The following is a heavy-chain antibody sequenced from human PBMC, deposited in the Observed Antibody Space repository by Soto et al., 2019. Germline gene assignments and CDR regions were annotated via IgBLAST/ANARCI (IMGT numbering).Heavy chain of an antibody. Sequence: QVQLVQSGAEVKKPGSSVKVSCKASGGTFNRYAISWVRQAPGQGLEWMGGIIPIFGIGNDAQRFQGRVTITTAESTGTAYMDVSRLRSADTSMYYWATSAIALFLVVTMHINYCCEMNVSGQGTRGTGSS. V-gene: IGHV1-69*01. J-gene: IGHJ6*02. CDR2: IIPIFGIG. CDR1: GGTFNRYA. D-gene: IGHD3-3*01. CDR3: ATSAIALFLVVTMHINYCCEMNV.